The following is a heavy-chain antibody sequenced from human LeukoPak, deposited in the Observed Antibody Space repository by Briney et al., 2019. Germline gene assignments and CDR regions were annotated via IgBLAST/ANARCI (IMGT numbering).Heavy chain of an antibody. CDR3: ARGATTVTPAPFDY. D-gene: IGHD4-17*01. Sequence: PSETLSLTCTVSGGSISSYYWNWIRQPPGRGLEWIGNVYYSGSTSYNPSLKSRVTMSVDTSKNQFSLKLSSVTAADTAVYYCARGATTVTPAPFDYWGQGTLVTVSS. V-gene: IGHV4-59*12. J-gene: IGHJ4*02. CDR2: VYYSGST. CDR1: GGSISSYY.